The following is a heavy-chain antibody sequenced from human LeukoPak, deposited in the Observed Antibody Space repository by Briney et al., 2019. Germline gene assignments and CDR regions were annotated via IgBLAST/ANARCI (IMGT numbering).Heavy chain of an antibody. CDR2: ISAGGSTM. Sequence: GGSLRPSCAASGFTFSRYSINWVRQAPGKGLEWISHISAGGSTMYYADSVKGRFTISRDNAKNALYLQVSSLRDEDTAVYYCARGEYDWGQGTLVTVSS. CDR3: ARGEYD. J-gene: IGHJ4*02. D-gene: IGHD3-10*01. CDR1: GFTFSRYS. V-gene: IGHV3-48*02.